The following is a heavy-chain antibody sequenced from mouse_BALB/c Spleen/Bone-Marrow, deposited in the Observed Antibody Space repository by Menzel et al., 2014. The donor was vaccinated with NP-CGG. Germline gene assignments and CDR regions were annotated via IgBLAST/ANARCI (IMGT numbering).Heavy chain of an antibody. CDR2: INSDGGST. CDR3: ARHNYRYDDYAMDY. J-gene: IGHJ4*01. D-gene: IGHD2-14*01. V-gene: IGHV5-2*01. Sequence: VQLQQSGGGLVQPGESLKLSCESTEYEFPSHDMSWVRKTPEKRLELVAAINSDGGSTYYPDTMERRFIISRDNTKKTLYLQMSSLRSEDTALYYCARHNYRYDDYAMDYWGQGTSVTVSS. CDR1: EYEFPSHD.